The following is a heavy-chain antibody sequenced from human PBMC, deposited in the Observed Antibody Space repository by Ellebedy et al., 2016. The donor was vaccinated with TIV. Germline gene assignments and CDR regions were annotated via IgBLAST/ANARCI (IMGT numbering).Heavy chain of an antibody. CDR3: AKGRAYGGYIIDY. CDR1: GFTFSSYG. V-gene: IGHV3-30*02. CDR2: IWYDGSNK. Sequence: GGSLRLSCAASGFTFSSYGMHWVRQAPGKGLEWVAVIWYDGSNKYYADSVKGRFTISRDNSKNTLYLQMNSLRAEDTAVYYCAKGRAYGGYIIDYWGQGTLVTVSS. J-gene: IGHJ4*02. D-gene: IGHD5-12*01.